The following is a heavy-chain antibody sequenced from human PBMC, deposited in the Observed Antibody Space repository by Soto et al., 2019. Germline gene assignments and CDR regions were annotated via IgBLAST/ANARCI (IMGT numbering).Heavy chain of an antibody. CDR1: GYTFTGYY. Sequence: ASVKVSCKASGYTFTGYYMHWVRQAPGQGLEWMGWINPNSGGTNYAQKFQGWVTMSRDTSISTAYMELSRLRSDDTAVYYCARDIGRYFDWAYFDYWGQGTLVTVSS. CDR3: ARDIGRYFDWAYFDY. V-gene: IGHV1-2*04. J-gene: IGHJ4*02. CDR2: INPNSGGT. D-gene: IGHD3-9*01.